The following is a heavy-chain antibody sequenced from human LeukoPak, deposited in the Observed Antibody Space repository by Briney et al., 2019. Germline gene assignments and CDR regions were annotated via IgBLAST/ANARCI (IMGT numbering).Heavy chain of an antibody. CDR3: ARVGYSYGYYFDY. V-gene: IGHV3-72*01. CDR1: GFTFSDHY. CDR2: TRNKANSYTT. J-gene: IGHJ4*02. D-gene: IGHD5-18*01. Sequence: GGSLRLSRAASGFTFSDHYMDWVRRAPGKGLEWVGRTRNKANSYTTEYATSVKGGFTISRDDSKNSLYLQMNSLKTEDTAVYYCARVGYSYGYYFDYWGQGTLVTVSS.